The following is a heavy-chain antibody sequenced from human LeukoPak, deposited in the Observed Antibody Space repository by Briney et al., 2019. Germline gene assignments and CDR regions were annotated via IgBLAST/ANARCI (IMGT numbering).Heavy chain of an antibody. V-gene: IGHV3-53*01. Sequence: GGSLRLSCAASGFTLTNYWMSWVRQAPGKGLEWVSVIYSGGSTYYADSVKGRFTISRDNSKNTLYLQMNSLRAEDTAVYYCARDIGPGYSSGFNWGQGTLVTVSS. CDR3: ARDIGPGYSSGFN. CDR1: GFTLTNYW. CDR2: IYSGGST. D-gene: IGHD2-8*02. J-gene: IGHJ4*02.